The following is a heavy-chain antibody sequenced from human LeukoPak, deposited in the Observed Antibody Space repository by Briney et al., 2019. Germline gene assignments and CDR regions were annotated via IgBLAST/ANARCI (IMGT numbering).Heavy chain of an antibody. CDR1: GGSISSGSYY. V-gene: IGHV4-61*02. CDR2: IYTSGST. Sequence: PSETLSLTCTVSGGSISSGSYYWSWIRQPAGKGLERIGRIYTSGSTNYNPSLKSRVTISVDTSKNQFSLKLSSVTAADTAVYYCARAEDYYYYYGMDVWGQGTTVTVSS. J-gene: IGHJ6*02. CDR3: ARAEDYYYYYGMDV.